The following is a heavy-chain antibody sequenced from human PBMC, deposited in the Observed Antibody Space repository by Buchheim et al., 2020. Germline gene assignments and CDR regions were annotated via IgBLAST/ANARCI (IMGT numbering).Heavy chain of an antibody. CDR3: ARETTVTTGGYYYYYGMDV. CDR2: IIPMLGIA. Sequence: QVQLVQSGAEVKKPGSSVKISCKASGGTFSSYAISWVRQAPGQGLEWMGRIIPMLGIANYAQKFQGRVTITADKSTSTAYMELSSLRSDDTAVYYCARETTVTTGGYYYYYGMDVWGQGTT. J-gene: IGHJ6*02. D-gene: IGHD4-17*01. V-gene: IGHV1-69*04. CDR1: GGTFSSYA.